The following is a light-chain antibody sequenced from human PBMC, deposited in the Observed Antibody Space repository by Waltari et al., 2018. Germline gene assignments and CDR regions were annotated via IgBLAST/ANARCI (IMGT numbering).Light chain of an antibody. J-gene: IGKJ4*01. CDR1: QRISRN. CDR3: QQSSERPVT. V-gene: IGKV3-11*01. Sequence: EIVLTQSPATLSLSPGERATLSCRASQRISRNLSWYQQKLGQAPRLLISDASNRATGIPARFSGSGSGTDFTLTISSLEPEDFAVYYCQQSSERPVTFGGGTKVEIK. CDR2: DAS.